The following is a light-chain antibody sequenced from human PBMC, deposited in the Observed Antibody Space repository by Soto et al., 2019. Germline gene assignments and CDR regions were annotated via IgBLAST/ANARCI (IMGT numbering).Light chain of an antibody. Sequence: QSVLTQPRSVSGSTGQSVTISCTGTSNDVGGYNFVSWYQQHPGKVPKLIIYDVSIRPSGVPDRFSGSKSGITASLTISGLQAEDEADYYCCSYVGSDSSFVFGSGTKVTVL. CDR1: SNDVGGYNF. CDR2: DVS. CDR3: CSYVGSDSSFV. V-gene: IGLV2-11*01. J-gene: IGLJ1*01.